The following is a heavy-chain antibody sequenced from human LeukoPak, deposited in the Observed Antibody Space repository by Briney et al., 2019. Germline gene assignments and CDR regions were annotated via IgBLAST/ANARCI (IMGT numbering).Heavy chain of an antibody. CDR1: GGSISSYY. J-gene: IGHJ4*02. CDR3: ARHNKVEPTFDY. Sequence: SETLSLTCTVSGGSISSYYWSWIRQPPRKGLEWMGYILYSGTTNYNPSLQSRVTISVDTSKSQFSLKLSSVTAADTAVYYCARHNKVEPTFDYWGQGTLVTVSS. D-gene: IGHD5-24*01. V-gene: IGHV4-59*08. CDR2: ILYSGTT.